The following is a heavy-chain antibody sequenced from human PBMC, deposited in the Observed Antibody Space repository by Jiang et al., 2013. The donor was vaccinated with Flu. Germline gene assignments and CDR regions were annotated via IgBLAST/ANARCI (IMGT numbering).Heavy chain of an antibody. J-gene: IGHJ5*02. CDR2: MFYSGST. Sequence: GSGLVKPSETLSLTCTVSGVSISDYYWSWIRQPPGKGLEWIGYMFYSGSTNSNPSLKSRVTISLDTSKKQFSLKLSSVTAADTAVYYCARREYDIQNWFDPVGPGNPGPPSP. CDR1: GVSISDYY. CDR3: ARREYDIQNWFDP. D-gene: IGHD2-8*01. V-gene: IGHV4-59*12.